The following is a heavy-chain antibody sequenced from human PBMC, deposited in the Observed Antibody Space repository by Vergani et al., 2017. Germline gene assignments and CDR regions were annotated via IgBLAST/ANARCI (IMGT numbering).Heavy chain of an antibody. CDR2: IYSTGST. J-gene: IGHJ5*02. V-gene: IGHV4-59*08. Sequence: QVQLEESGPGLVKPSETLSLTCTVSGGSFNTYYWSWIRQSPGKGLEWIGYIYSTGSTNYNPSLNSRVTMSVDTSKNQFSLKLRSVTAADTAVYFCARHSTVEWLVKLGWIDPWGQGILVTVSS. CDR3: ARHSTVEWLVKLGWIDP. D-gene: IGHD6-19*01. CDR1: GGSFNTYY.